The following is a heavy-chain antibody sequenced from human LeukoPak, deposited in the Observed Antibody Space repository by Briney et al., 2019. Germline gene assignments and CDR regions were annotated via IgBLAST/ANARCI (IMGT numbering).Heavy chain of an antibody. CDR3: ARDYYDSSGYYRHRGWFDL. V-gene: IGHV3-21*01. D-gene: IGHD3-22*01. J-gene: IGHJ5*02. CDR2: ISSSSSYI. Sequence: PGGSLRLSCAASGFTFSSYSMNWVRQAPGKGLEWVSSISSSSSYIYYADSVKGRFTISRDNAKNSLYLQMNSLRAEDTAVYYCARDYYDSSGYYRHRGWFDLWGQGTLVTVSS. CDR1: GFTFSSYS.